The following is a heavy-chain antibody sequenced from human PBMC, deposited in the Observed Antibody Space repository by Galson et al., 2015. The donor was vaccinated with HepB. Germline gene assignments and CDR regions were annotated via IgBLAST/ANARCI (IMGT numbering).Heavy chain of an antibody. D-gene: IGHD5-12*01. CDR1: GITFTDYY. J-gene: IGHJ3*02. CDR3: ARLPWGYATI. V-gene: IGHV1-2*06. CDR2: IHPNSGGT. Sequence: SVKVSCKASGITFTDYYIHWVRQAPGQGLEWMGRIHPNSGGTNYAQKFQGRVTMTRDTSISTAYMELSSLRSDDTAVYYCARLPWGYATIWGQGTMVTVSS.